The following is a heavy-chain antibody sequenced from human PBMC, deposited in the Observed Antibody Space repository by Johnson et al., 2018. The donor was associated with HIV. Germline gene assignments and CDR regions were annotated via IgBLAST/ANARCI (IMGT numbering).Heavy chain of an antibody. CDR2: ISYDGSIK. CDR1: GFTFRSYG. J-gene: IGHJ3*02. CDR3: AKVVGASDAVDI. D-gene: IGHD1-26*01. V-gene: IGHV3-30*18. Sequence: QVQLVESGGGVVQPGRSLRLSCAASGFTFRSYGMHWVRSAPGKGLEWVAVISYDGSIKYYADSVKGRFTISRDNSKNTRYLQMNSLRAEDRAVYYCAKVVGASDAVDIWCQGTMVTVSS.